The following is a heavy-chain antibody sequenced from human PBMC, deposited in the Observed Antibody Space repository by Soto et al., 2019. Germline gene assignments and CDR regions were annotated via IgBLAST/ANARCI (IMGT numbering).Heavy chain of an antibody. CDR2: MNPNSGNT. CDR3: ARGQGVGSSWYDAFDI. Sequence: ASVKVSCKASGYTFTSYDINWVRQATGQGLEWMGWMNPNSGNTGYAQKCQGIVSMTRNTSISTAYMELSSLRSEDTAVYYCARGQGVGSSWYDAFDIWGQGTMVTVSS. V-gene: IGHV1-8*01. CDR1: GYTFTSYD. D-gene: IGHD6-13*01. J-gene: IGHJ3*02.